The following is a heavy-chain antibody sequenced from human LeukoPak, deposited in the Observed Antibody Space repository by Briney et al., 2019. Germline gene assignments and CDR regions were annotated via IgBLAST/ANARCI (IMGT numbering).Heavy chain of an antibody. Sequence: GGSLRLSCAASGFTVSSNYMSWVRQAPGKGLEWVSVIYSGGSTYYADSVKGRFTISRDNSKNTLYLQMNSLRAEDTAVYYCARFHYGNDAFDIWGHGTMVTVSS. CDR1: GFTVSSNY. CDR3: ARFHYGNDAFDI. J-gene: IGHJ3*02. CDR2: IYSGGST. V-gene: IGHV3-53*01. D-gene: IGHD4-11*01.